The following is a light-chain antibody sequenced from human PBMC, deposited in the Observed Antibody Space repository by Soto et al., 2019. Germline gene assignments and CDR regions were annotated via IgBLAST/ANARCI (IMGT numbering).Light chain of an antibody. J-gene: IGKJ5*01. V-gene: IGKV1-39*01. CDR1: QSISSY. Sequence: DIHITHSPSSLSSSLVDRVTITCRASQSISSYLNWYQQKPGKAPKLLIYAASTLQSGVPSRFSGSESGTDFTLTISSLQPEDFATYYCQQLNSYPFTFGQGTRLEI. CDR2: AAS. CDR3: QQLNSYPFT.